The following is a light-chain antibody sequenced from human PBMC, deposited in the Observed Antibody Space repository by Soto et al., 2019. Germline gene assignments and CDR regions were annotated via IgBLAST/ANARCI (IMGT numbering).Light chain of an antibody. CDR3: QQYVNAPGT. V-gene: IGKV3-20*01. Sequence: EVVLTQSPDTLSLSPGERATLSCGASQSVNINYLAWYQLKPGQAPKLLIYATSNRAPGIPDRFSGSGSGTDFTLTISSLEPGYFAVYYCQQYVNAPGTFGQGTKVEIK. CDR2: ATS. CDR1: QSVNINY. J-gene: IGKJ1*01.